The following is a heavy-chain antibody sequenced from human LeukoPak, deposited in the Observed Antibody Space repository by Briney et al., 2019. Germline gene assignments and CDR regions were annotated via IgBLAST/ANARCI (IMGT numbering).Heavy chain of an antibody. CDR3: AKVGGYYGSGSSPDY. D-gene: IGHD3-10*01. CDR2: INSDGSST. CDR1: GFTFSSYW. J-gene: IGHJ4*02. V-gene: IGHV3-74*01. Sequence: GGSLRLSCAASGFTFSSYWMHWVRQAPGKGLVWVSRINSDGSSTSYADSVKGRFTISRDNSKNTLYLQMNSLRAEDTAVYYCAKVGGYYGSGSSPDYWGQGTLVTVSS.